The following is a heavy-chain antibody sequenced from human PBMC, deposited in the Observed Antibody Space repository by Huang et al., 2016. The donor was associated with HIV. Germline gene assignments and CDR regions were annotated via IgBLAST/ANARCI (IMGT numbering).Heavy chain of an antibody. CDR2: ITPRGPS. Sequence: QVRLEQWGEGVVKPSDTLSLTCAVYGASFTTYFWSWIRQSTVKGLHWIGEITPRGPSNYNPVFQSRVIMAVYTRTNQFSWSLRDMTAADAAIYYVARLPTPSYYDTWSLSPVEEDFFYFNMDLWGRGTPVIVSS. V-gene: IGHV4-34*02. J-gene: IGHJ6*03. CDR3: ARLPTPSYYDTWSLSPVEEDFFYFNMDL. CDR1: GASFTTYF. D-gene: IGHD3-3*01.